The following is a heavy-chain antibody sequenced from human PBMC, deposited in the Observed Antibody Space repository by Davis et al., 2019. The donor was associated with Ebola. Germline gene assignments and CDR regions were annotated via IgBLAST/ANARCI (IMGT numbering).Heavy chain of an antibody. J-gene: IGHJ5*02. CDR3: ARWDPGSYHNWFDP. Sequence: SVKVSCKTSGDTFGEFGYNWVRQAPGQGLEWMGGIIPIFGTANYAQKFQGRVTITADESTSTAYMELSSLRSEDTAVYYCARWDPGSYHNWFDPWGQGTLVTVSS. CDR2: IIPIFGTA. CDR1: GDTFGEFG. D-gene: IGHD3-16*02. V-gene: IGHV1-69*13.